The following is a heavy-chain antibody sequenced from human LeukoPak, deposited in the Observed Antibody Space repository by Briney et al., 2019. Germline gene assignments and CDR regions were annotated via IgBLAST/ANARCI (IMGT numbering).Heavy chain of an antibody. CDR1: GFTFTSYA. Sequence: GGSLRLSCAASGFTFTSYAMSWVRQPPGKGLEWVSVIRGSGTVTYFADSVKGRFTVSRDNSKNTLYLQMSSLRAEDTAIYYCAKSLDYDGGVLWALPQYWGQGTPVTVSS. D-gene: IGHD3-22*01. J-gene: IGHJ4*02. CDR2: IRGSGTVT. CDR3: AKSLDYDGGVLWALPQY. V-gene: IGHV3-23*01.